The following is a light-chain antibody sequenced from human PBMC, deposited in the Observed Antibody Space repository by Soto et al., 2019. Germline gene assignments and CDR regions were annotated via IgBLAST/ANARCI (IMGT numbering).Light chain of an antibody. CDR2: TSS. Sequence: IQLTQSPSSLSASVGDRVTITCRASQSISTSLNWYQQKPGKAPNLLIFTSSNLESGVPSRFSGSGSGTDITFTISRLQPEDIATYYCQQYENLPTFGQGTRLEIK. CDR3: QQYENLPT. J-gene: IGKJ5*01. V-gene: IGKV1-33*01. CDR1: QSISTS.